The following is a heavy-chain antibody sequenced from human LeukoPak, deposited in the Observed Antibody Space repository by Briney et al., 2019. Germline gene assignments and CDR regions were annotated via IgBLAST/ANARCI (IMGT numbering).Heavy chain of an antibody. V-gene: IGHV1-8*01. J-gene: IGHJ4*02. CDR1: GYTFTSYD. D-gene: IGHD3-22*01. Sequence: ASVKVSCKASGYTFTSYDINWVRQATGQGLEWMGWMNPNSGNTGYAQKFQGRVTMTRDTSIITAYMELSRLRSDDTAVYYCSTSSGYYSPFDYWGQGTLVTVSS. CDR2: MNPNSGNT. CDR3: STSSGYYSPFDY.